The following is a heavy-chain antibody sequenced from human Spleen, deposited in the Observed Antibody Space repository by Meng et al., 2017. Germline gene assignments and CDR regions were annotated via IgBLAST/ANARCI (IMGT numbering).Heavy chain of an antibody. CDR2: IYSGGST. V-gene: IGHV3-53*01. D-gene: IGHD4-11*01. CDR3: ARSGLHGTLDY. J-gene: IGHJ4*02. CDR1: GFTVSSNY. Sequence: GESLKISCVVSGFTVSSNYMNWVRQAPGKGLEWVSVIYSGGSTYYADSVKGRFTISRDNSKNTLYLRLNSLRAEDTAVYYCARSGLHGTLDYWGQGTLVTVSS.